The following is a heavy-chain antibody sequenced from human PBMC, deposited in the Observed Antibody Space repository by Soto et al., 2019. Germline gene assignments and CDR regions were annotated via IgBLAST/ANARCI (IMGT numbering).Heavy chain of an antibody. CDR3: ARLEGLATITYYFDF. D-gene: IGHD3-9*01. CDR1: GDSINSDKYY. V-gene: IGHV4-39*01. Sequence: SETLSLTCSVSGDSINSDKYYWGWIRQPPGKGLEWIGSIYFRGNTYYNPSLQTRVTISLDKSKSQFSLKLNSVTAADSAVYFCARLEGLATITYYFDFWGQGALVTVSS. J-gene: IGHJ4*02. CDR2: IYFRGNT.